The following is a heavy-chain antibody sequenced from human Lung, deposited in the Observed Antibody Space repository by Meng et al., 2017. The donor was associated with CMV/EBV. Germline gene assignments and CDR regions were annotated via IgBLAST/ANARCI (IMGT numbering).Heavy chain of an antibody. CDR1: GFTFRGYW. CDR2: IKQDGSEK. D-gene: IGHD5-24*01. CDR3: ARPLDGYSKSYFYYGMDV. Sequence: GESXKISCAASGFTFRGYWMSWVRQAPGKGLKWVANIKQDGSEKYYVDSVKGRFTISRDNADNSLYLQMNNLRPEDTAVYYCARPLDGYSKSYFYYGMDVWGQGTTVTVSS. V-gene: IGHV3-7*01. J-gene: IGHJ6*02.